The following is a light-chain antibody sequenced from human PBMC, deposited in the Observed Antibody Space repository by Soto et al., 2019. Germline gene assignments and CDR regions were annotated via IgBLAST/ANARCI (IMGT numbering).Light chain of an antibody. CDR1: SGHSNYA. CDR3: QTWGTGFHVL. CDR2: VNSEGSH. Sequence: QLVLTQSPSASASLGASVKLTCTLSSGHSNYAIAWHQQQPGKGPRYLMKVNSEGSHSKGDGIPDRFSGSSSGTERYLTISSLQSEDGADYYCQTWGTGFHVLFGGGTKLTVL. V-gene: IGLV4-69*01. J-gene: IGLJ2*01.